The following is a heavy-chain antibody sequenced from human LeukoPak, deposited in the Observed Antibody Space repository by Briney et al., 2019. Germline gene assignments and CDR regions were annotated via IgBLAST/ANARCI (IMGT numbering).Heavy chain of an antibody. CDR3: AKGPRGWYEVYFDY. J-gene: IGHJ4*02. CDR2: ISWNSGSI. CDR1: GFTFDDYA. V-gene: IGHV3-9*01. Sequence: TGESLRLSCAASGFTFDDYAMHWVRQAPGKGLEWVSGISWNSGSIGYADSVKGRFTISRDNAKNSLYLQMNSLRAEDTALYYCAKGPRGWYEVYFDYWGQGTLVTVSS. D-gene: IGHD6-19*01.